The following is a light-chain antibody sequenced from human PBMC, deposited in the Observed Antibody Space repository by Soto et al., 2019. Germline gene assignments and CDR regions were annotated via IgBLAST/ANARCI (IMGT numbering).Light chain of an antibody. CDR1: QSVSSY. V-gene: IGKV3-11*01. Sequence: IVLPQTPATLSLSPGERATLSCRASQSVSSYLAWYQQKPGQAPRLLIYDASNRATGIPARFSGRESGTDFTLTISSLEPEDFAVYYCHQRQYWPPITFGQRARLEIK. J-gene: IGKJ5*01. CDR3: HQRQYWPPIT. CDR2: DAS.